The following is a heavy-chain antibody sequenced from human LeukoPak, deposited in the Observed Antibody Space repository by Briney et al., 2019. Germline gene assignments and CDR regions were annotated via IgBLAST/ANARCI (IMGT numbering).Heavy chain of an antibody. D-gene: IGHD3-10*01. J-gene: IGHJ4*02. CDR1: GFTFNKNY. V-gene: IGHV3-30*03. Sequence: TGGSLRLSCAASGFTFNKNYMHWVRQAPGKGLEWVAVISYDGRNKYYADSVKGRFTISRDNSKNTLYLQINRLRAEDTAVYYCARDQEYFGSGTYPPDYWGQGTLVTVSS. CDR3: ARDQEYFGSGTYPPDY. CDR2: ISYDGRNK.